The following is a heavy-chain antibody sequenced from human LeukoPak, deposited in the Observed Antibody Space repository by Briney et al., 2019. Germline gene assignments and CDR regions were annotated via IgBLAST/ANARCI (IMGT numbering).Heavy chain of an antibody. V-gene: IGHV1-69*01. CDR3: ARGGGGYSGSFTSDY. Sequence: SVKVSCKASGGTFSSYAISWVRQAPGQGLAWMGGIIPIFGTANYAQKFQGRVTITADESTSTAYMELSSLRSEDTAVYYCARGGGGYSGSFTSDYWGQGTLVTVSS. CDR1: GGTFSSYA. D-gene: IGHD1-26*01. CDR2: IIPIFGTA. J-gene: IGHJ4*02.